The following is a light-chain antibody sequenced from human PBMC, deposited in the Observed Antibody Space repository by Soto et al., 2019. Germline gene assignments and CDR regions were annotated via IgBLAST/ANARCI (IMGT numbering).Light chain of an antibody. CDR3: LQDYDFPYT. CDR2: AAS. J-gene: IGKJ2*01. Sequence: AIQMTQSPPSLSASVGDRVIITCRASQDIRVALGWLQQRPGHAPNLLIYAASTLPTGVPATFTGSGSGTDFTLTINDLQPEDVATYFCLQDYDFPYTFGQGTKLEI. CDR1: QDIRVA. V-gene: IGKV1-6*01.